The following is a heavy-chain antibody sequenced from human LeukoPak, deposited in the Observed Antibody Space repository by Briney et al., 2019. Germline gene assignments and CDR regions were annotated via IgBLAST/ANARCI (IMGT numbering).Heavy chain of an antibody. V-gene: IGHV4-34*01. J-gene: IGHJ4*02. D-gene: IGHD5-12*01. CDR1: GGSFSTYY. Sequence: SETLSLTCAVYGGSFSTYYWSWIRQPPGNGLEWIGEMNHGGSTNYNPSLKNRVTISVDTSKKWFSLKLNSVTAADTAVYYCACAIPPGGYDFWGQGTLVTVSS. CDR3: ACAIPPGGYDF. CDR2: MNHGGST.